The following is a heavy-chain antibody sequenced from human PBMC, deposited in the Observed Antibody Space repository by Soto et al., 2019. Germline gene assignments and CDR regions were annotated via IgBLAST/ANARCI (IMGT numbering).Heavy chain of an antibody. D-gene: IGHD1-26*01. J-gene: IGHJ3*02. CDR1: GYTFTSYG. V-gene: IGHV1-18*01. Sequence: GASVKVSCKASGYTFTSYGISWVRQAPGQGLEWMGWISAYNGNTNYAQKLQGRVTMTTDTSTSTAYIELRSLRSDDTAVYYCARGQPPVRIVGATRGLGAFDIWGQGTMVTVSS. CDR2: ISAYNGNT. CDR3: ARGQPPVRIVGATRGLGAFDI.